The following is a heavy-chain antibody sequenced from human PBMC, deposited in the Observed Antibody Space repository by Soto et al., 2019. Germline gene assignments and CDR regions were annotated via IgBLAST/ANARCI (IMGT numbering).Heavy chain of an antibody. D-gene: IGHD3-10*01. Sequence: QITLKESGPTLVKPTQTLTLTCTFSGFSLSSSGLGVGWIRQPPGKALEWLALIYWDDDKRNSPSLKSRLTSTKDTSKNRVVPPITNMAPVGTATDCCARAYYYGSGIHYAGYFDYWGQGTVVTVSS. V-gene: IGHV2-5*02. CDR2: IYWDDDK. CDR1: GFSLSSSGLG. CDR3: ARAYYYGSGIHYAGYFDY. J-gene: IGHJ4*02.